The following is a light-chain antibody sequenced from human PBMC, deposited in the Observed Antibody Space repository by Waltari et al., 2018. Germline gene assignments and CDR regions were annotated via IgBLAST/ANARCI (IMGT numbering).Light chain of an antibody. Sequence: HSALTQPAPVSGSPGQSITISCTGTSSDVAGYNYVTGYQQHPGKAPKLMIYEVSNRPSGVSNRFSGAKSGNTASLTIAGLQAEDEADYYCSSARVFGGGTKLTVL. V-gene: IGLV2-14*01. CDR2: EVS. J-gene: IGLJ3*02. CDR3: SSARV. CDR1: SSDVAGYNY.